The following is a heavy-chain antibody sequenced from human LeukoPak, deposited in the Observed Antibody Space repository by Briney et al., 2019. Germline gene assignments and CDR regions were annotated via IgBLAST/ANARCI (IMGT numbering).Heavy chain of an antibody. CDR2: ISYDGSNK. J-gene: IGHJ4*02. CDR3: AKDWEKWFGELSRTPLDY. Sequence: GGSLRSSCAAPGFTFSSYGMHWVRQAPGKGLEWVAVISYDGSNKYYADSVKGRFTISRDNSKNTLYLQMNSLRAEDTAVYYCAKDWEKWFGELSRTPLDYWGQGTLVIVSS. V-gene: IGHV3-30*18. D-gene: IGHD3-10*01. CDR1: GFTFSSYG.